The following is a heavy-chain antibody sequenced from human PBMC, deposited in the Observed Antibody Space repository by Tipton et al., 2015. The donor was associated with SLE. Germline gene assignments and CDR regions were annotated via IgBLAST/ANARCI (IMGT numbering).Heavy chain of an antibody. Sequence: SLRLSCAASGFTFSIYAMHWVRQPPGKGLEWVAVISYDGSNKYYADSVKGRFTISRDNSKNTQYLQRNSLRAEDTAVYYCAREGDWNHVGPFDYWGQGTLVTVST. CDR2: ISYDGSNK. CDR3: AREGDWNHVGPFDY. V-gene: IGHV3-30*04. J-gene: IGHJ4*02. D-gene: IGHD1-1*01. CDR1: GFTFSIYA.